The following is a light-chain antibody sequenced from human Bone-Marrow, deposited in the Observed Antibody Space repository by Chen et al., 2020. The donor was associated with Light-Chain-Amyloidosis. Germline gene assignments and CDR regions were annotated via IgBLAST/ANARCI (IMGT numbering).Light chain of an antibody. Sequence: SYQLPQPPSLSGPPGPTARPPSSGDALPTKYAYWYQQKPGQAPVLVIHRDTERPSGISERFSGSSSGTTATLTISGVQAEDEADYHCQSADSSGTYEVIFGGGTKLTVL. CDR1: ALPTKY. V-gene: IGLV3-25*03. CDR3: QSADSSGTYEVI. CDR2: RDT. J-gene: IGLJ2*01.